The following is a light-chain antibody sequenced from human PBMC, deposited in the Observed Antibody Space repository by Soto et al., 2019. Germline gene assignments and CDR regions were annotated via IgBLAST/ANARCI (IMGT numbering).Light chain of an antibody. CDR3: SSYASNTFVV. CDR2: GVS. J-gene: IGLJ2*01. Sequence: QSALTQPASVSGSPGQSITISCTGTSSDVGGYNYVSWYQQHPGKAPKLMIYGVSNRPSGVSNRFSGSKSDNTASLTISGLQAEDEAHYYCSSYASNTFVVFGGGTKVTVL. V-gene: IGLV2-14*01. CDR1: SSDVGGYNY.